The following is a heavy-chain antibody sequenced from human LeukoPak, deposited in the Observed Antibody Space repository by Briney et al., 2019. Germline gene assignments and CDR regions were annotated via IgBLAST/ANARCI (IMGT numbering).Heavy chain of an antibody. V-gene: IGHV3-64*01. CDR3: ARDRVSSYGNEYYYYYMDV. CDR1: GFTFSSYA. D-gene: IGHD4-11*01. Sequence: GGSLRLSCAASGFTFSSYAMHWVRQAPGKGLEYVSAISSNGGSTYYANSVKGRFTISRDNSKNTLYLQMGSLRAEDMAVYYCARDRVSSYGNEYYYYYMDVWGKGTTVTVSS. J-gene: IGHJ6*03. CDR2: ISSNGGST.